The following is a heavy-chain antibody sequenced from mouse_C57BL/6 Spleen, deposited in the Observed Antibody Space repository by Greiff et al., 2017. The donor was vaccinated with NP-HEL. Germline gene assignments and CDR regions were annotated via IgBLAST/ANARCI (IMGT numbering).Heavy chain of an antibody. CDR2: ISSGSSTI. CDR1: GFTFSDYG. Sequence: EVHLVESGGGLVKPGGSLKLSCAASGFTFSDYGMHWVRQAPEKGLEWVAYISSGSSTIYYADTVKGRFTISRDNAKNTLFLQMTSLRSEDTAMYYCARAGSSSGYFDVWGTGTTVTVSS. J-gene: IGHJ1*03. V-gene: IGHV5-17*01. CDR3: ARAGSSSGYFDV. D-gene: IGHD1-1*01.